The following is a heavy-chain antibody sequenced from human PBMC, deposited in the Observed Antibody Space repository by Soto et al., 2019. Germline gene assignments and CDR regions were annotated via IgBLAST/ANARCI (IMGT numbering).Heavy chain of an antibody. J-gene: IGHJ4*02. CDR3: ARAKLRTFDD. V-gene: IGHV4-31*03. D-gene: IGHD4-17*01. CDR2: IYYSGST. Sequence: TLSLTCTVSGGSIRSGGYYWCWIRQHPGKGLEWIGYIYYSGSTYYNPSLKSRVTISVDTSKNQFSLKLSSVTAADTAGYYGARAKLRTFDDWGQGTLVTVSS. CDR1: GGSIRSGGYY.